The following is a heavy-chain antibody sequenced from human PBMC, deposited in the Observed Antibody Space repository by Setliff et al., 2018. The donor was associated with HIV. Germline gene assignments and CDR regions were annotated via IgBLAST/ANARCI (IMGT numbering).Heavy chain of an antibody. CDR3: ARDDYYYDSSGWGDYYHYYMDV. V-gene: IGHV1-69*13. CDR1: GGTFSNYA. Sequence: SVKVSCKASGGTFSNYAISWVRQAPGQGLEWMGGIVPIFGTANYAQKFQGRVTITADESTSTAYMELSSLRSEDTAVYYCARDDYYYDSSGWGDYYHYYMDVWGKGTTVTVSS. D-gene: IGHD3-22*01. CDR2: IVPIFGTA. J-gene: IGHJ6*03.